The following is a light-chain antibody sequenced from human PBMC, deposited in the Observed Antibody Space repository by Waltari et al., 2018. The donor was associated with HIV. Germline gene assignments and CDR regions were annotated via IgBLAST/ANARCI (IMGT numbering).Light chain of an antibody. CDR3: QSHDSSLSGYV. CDR1: SSNLGAGYQ. V-gene: IGLV1-40*01. CDR2: GNS. J-gene: IGLJ1*01. Sequence: QSVLTQPPSVSGAPGQRVTISRTGSSSNLGAGYQVHWYQQLPGTAPKLLIYGNSNRPSGVPDRFSGSKSGTSASLAITGLQAEDEADYHCQSHDSSLSGYVFGTGTKVTVL.